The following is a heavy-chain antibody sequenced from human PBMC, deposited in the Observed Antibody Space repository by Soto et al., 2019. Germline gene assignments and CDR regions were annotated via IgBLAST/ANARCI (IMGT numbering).Heavy chain of an antibody. V-gene: IGHV1-18*01. CDR2: LSGDNGDI. CDR3: AGSLGFGFDF. D-gene: IGHD2-15*01. J-gene: IGHJ4*02. Sequence: QVQLVQSGDELKKPGASVKVSCKASDYSFNSYGITWVRKAPGQGLEWMGWLSGDNGDIKYAQKFQGRVTMTTDMSTSSVYMELRSLSSDDTAVYFCAGSLGFGFDFWGQGTLVTVSS. CDR1: DYSFNSYG.